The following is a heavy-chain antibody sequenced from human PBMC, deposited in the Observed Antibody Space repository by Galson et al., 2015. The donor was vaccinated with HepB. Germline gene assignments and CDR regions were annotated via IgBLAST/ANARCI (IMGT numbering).Heavy chain of an antibody. CDR2: IYYSGST. Sequence: SETLSLTCTVSGGSISSYYWSWIRQPPGKGLEWIGYIYYSGSTNYNPSLKSRVTISVDTSKNQFSLKLSSVTAADTAVYYCARLHHYYGGDFDIWGQGTMVTVSS. CDR3: ARLHHYYGGDFDI. V-gene: IGHV4-59*01. J-gene: IGHJ3*02. CDR1: GGSISSYY. D-gene: IGHD3-22*01.